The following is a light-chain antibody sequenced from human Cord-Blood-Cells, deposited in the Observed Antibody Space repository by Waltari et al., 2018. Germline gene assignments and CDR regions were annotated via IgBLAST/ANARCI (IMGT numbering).Light chain of an antibody. CDR2: DVS. CDR1: RRDVGGYNY. Sequence: QSALTQPASVSGSPGQSITISCTGTRRDVGGYNYFSWYQQHPGKAPKLMIYDVSKRPSGVSNRFSGSKSGTTASLTISGLQAEDEADYYCSSYTSSSTWVFGGGTKLTVL. CDR3: SSYTSSSTWV. J-gene: IGLJ3*02. V-gene: IGLV2-14*01.